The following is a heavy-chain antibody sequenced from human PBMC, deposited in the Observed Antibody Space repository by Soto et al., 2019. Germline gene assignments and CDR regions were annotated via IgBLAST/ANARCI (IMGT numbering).Heavy chain of an antibody. V-gene: IGHV3-23*01. D-gene: IGHD3-10*01. J-gene: IGHJ4*02. CDR3: ARGSTDSYPGSRVFDL. Sequence: EVQLLESGGGLVQPGRSLRLSCAASGFTFRSHGMTWVRQAPGKGPEWVSGISGNADATYYADSVRGRFSISRDNARNTVYLQMSSLRAEDSAVYYCARGSTDSYPGSRVFDLWGRGTLVTVSS. CDR2: ISGNADAT. CDR1: GFTFRSHG.